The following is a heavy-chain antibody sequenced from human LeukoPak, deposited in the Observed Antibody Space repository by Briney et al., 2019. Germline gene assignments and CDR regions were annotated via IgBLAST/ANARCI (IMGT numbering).Heavy chain of an antibody. CDR1: GGSVSSGGYC. V-gene: IGHV4-61*08. Sequence: PSETLSLTCTVSGGSVSSGGYCWSWIRQSPGKGLEWIGYIYHSGSTSYNPSLKSRATLSVDTSKDQFSLRLSSVTAADTAVYHCARGRPPHYGMDVWGQGTTVTVSS. J-gene: IGHJ6*02. CDR2: IYHSGST. CDR3: ARGRPPHYGMDV.